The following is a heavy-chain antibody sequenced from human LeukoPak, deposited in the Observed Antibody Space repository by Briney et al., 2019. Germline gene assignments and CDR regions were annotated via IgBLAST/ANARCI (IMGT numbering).Heavy chain of an antibody. J-gene: IGHJ4*02. D-gene: IGHD1-26*01. Sequence: PGGSLRLSCAASGFTFSSYEMNWVRQAPGKGLEWVSYISSSGSTIYYADSVKGRFTISRDNAKNSLYLQMNSLRAEDTAVYYCARPERVGATTYYFDYWGQGTLVTVSS. V-gene: IGHV3-48*03. CDR3: ARPERVGATTYYFDY. CDR1: GFTFSSYE. CDR2: ISSSGSTI.